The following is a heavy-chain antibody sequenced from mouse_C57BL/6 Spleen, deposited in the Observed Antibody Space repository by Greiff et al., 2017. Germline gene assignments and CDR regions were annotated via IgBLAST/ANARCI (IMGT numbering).Heavy chain of an antibody. D-gene: IGHD4-1*02. CDR2: ISSGTSTT. CDR3: ARSNWDYFDY. V-gene: IGHV5-17*01. CDR1: GFTFSDYG. J-gene: IGHJ2*01. Sequence: EVQLVESGGGLVKPGGSLKLSCAASGFTFSDYGMHWVRQAPEKGLEWVAYISSGTSTTYYADTVKGRFTISRDTAKTTLFLQMTSLRSEDTAMYYCARSNWDYFDYWGQGTTLTVSS.